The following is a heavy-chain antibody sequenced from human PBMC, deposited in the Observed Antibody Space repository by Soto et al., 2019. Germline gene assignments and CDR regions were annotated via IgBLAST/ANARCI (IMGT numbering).Heavy chain of an antibody. CDR1: GFTFSSYA. V-gene: IGHV3-23*01. J-gene: IGHJ6*03. CDR2: ISGSGGST. Sequence: PGGSLRLSCAASGFTFSSYAMSWVRQAPGKGLEWVSAISGSGGSTYYADSVKGRFTISRDNSKNTLYLQMNSLRAEDTDVYYCAKGIKGEEDYYMDVWGKGTTVTVS. CDR3: AKGIKGEEDYYMDV. D-gene: IGHD3-16*01.